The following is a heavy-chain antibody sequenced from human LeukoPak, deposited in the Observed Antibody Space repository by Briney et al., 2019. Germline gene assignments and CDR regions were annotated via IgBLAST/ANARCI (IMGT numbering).Heavy chain of an antibody. CDR2: INHSGST. V-gene: IGHV4-34*01. D-gene: IGHD3-16*02. Sequence: SETLSLTCAVYGGSFSGYYWSWIRQPPGKGLEWIGEINHSGSTNHNPPLKSRVTISVDTSKNQFSLKLSSVTAADTAVYYCARGPMITFGGVIGNFDYWGQGTLVTVSS. CDR3: ARGPMITFGGVIGNFDY. CDR1: GGSFSGYY. J-gene: IGHJ4*02.